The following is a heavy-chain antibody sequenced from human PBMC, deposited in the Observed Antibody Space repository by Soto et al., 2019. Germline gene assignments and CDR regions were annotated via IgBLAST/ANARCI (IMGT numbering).Heavy chain of an antibody. CDR3: TIMEYATLTGYFIT. CDR1: GLTCTDVW. J-gene: IGHJ4*02. CDR2: IKGKREGGTT. D-gene: IGHD3-9*01. Sequence: CGCLSLSCAVSGLTCTDVWMSGVRQTPRKGLEWVGHIKGKREGGTTDYAASVKGRISISRDDSTNTLSLEMTDMKVEDGGVYYCTIMEYATLTGYFITWGQGTPVTVSS. V-gene: IGHV3-15*01.